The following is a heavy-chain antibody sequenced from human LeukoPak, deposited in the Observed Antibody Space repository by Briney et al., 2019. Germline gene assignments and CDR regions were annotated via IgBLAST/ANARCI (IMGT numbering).Heavy chain of an antibody. J-gene: IGHJ6*03. CDR2: MNPNSGNT. Sequence: ASVKVSCKASGYTFTSYGISWVRQATGQGLEWMGWMNPNSGNTGYAQKFQGRVTITRNTSISTAYMELSSLRSEDTAVYYCASGPYYYDSSGSPDYYYYMDVWGKGTTVTISS. CDR3: ASGPYYYDSSGSPDYYYYMDV. CDR1: GYTFTSYG. D-gene: IGHD3-22*01. V-gene: IGHV1-8*03.